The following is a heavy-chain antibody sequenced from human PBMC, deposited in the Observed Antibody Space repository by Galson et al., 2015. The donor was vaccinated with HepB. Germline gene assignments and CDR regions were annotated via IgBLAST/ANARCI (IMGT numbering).Heavy chain of an antibody. Sequence: SLRLSCAVSGFSFSSYSMNWVRQAPGKGLEWISYISNTGNIKHDADPVKGRFTISRDNGKNSLYLQMHSLRAEDTAVYYCATFGAADDLDYWGQGTLVIVSS. CDR2: ISNTGNIK. D-gene: IGHD3-16*01. CDR1: GFSFSSYS. J-gene: IGHJ4*02. CDR3: ATFGAADDLDY. V-gene: IGHV3-48*03.